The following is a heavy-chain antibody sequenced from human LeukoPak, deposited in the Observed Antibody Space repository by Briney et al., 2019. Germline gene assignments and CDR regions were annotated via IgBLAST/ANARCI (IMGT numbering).Heavy chain of an antibody. V-gene: IGHV3-23*01. CDR1: GFTFSSYA. CDR3: ARVGFRSLNYGSGSYWDFDY. J-gene: IGHJ4*02. D-gene: IGHD3-10*01. CDR2: ISGSGGST. Sequence: GGSLRLSCAASGFTFSSYAMSWVRQAPGKGLEWVSAISGSGGSTYYADSVKGRFTISRDNSKNTLYLQMNSLRAEDTAVYYCARVGFRSLNYGSGSYWDFDYWGQGTLVTVSS.